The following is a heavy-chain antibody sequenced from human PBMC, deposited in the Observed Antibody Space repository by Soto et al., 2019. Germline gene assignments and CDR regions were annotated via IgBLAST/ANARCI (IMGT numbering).Heavy chain of an antibody. J-gene: IGHJ4*02. Sequence: GWLRLPCAASGFTFSSYAMSWVRQAPGKGLEWVSAISGSGGSTYYADSVKGRFTISRDNSKNTLYLQMNSLRAEDTAVYYCAKDRAPTYGDYVYFDYWGQGTLVTVSS. V-gene: IGHV3-23*01. CDR1: GFTFSSYA. D-gene: IGHD4-17*01. CDR2: ISGSGGST. CDR3: AKDRAPTYGDYVYFDY.